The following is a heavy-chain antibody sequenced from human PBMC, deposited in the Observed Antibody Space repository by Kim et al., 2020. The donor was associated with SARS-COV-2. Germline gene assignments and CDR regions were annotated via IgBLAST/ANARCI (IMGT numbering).Heavy chain of an antibody. CDR2: IDPSDSYT. CDR3: ARLSYSSSWYSRWFDP. D-gene: IGHD6-13*01. V-gene: IGHV5-10-1*01. Sequence: MEWIGRIDPSDSYTNYRPSFQGHVTISADKSISTAYLQWSSLKASDTAMYYCARLSYSSSWYSRWFDPWGQGTLVTVSS. J-gene: IGHJ5*02.